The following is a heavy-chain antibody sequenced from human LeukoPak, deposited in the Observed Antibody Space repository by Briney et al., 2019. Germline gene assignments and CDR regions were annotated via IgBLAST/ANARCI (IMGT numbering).Heavy chain of an antibody. D-gene: IGHD3-16*01. CDR2: IYHSGST. V-gene: IGHV4-38-2*02. CDR1: GYSISSGYY. J-gene: IGHJ5*02. Sequence: PSETLSLTCTVSGYSISSGYYWGWIRQPPGKGLEWIGSIYHSGSTYYNPSLKSRVTISVDTSKNQFSLKLSSVTAAGTAVYYCARGGGAVGNWFDPWGQGTLVTVSS. CDR3: ARGGGAVGNWFDP.